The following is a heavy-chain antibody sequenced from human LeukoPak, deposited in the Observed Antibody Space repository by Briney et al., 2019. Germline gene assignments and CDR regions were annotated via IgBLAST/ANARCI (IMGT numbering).Heavy chain of an antibody. Sequence: GGSLRLSCAASGFTFSNYGMHWVRQAPGKGLEWVAVISYDGSYKYYSDSVKGRFTISRDNSKNTLYLQMISLRAEDAAVYYCAKAGRGGAITMVRGVKGGYYYMDVGGKGTTVTISS. CDR1: GFTFSNYG. V-gene: IGHV3-30*18. CDR3: AKAGRGGAITMVRGVKGGYYYMDV. CDR2: ISYDGSYK. J-gene: IGHJ6*03. D-gene: IGHD3-10*01.